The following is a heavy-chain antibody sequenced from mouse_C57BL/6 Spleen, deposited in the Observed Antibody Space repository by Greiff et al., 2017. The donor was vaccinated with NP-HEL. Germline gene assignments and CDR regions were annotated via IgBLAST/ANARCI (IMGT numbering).Heavy chain of an antibody. V-gene: IGHV1-15*01. Sequence: VQLQQSGAELVRPGASVTLSCKASGYTFTDYEMHWVKQTPVHGLEWIGAIDPETGGTAYNQQVKGKAILTADKSSSTAYMELRSLTSEDSAVYYRTRRGWPSFDYWGQGTTLTVSS. J-gene: IGHJ2*01. CDR3: TRRGWPSFDY. CDR2: IDPETGGT. CDR1: GYTFTDYE. D-gene: IGHD1-1*02.